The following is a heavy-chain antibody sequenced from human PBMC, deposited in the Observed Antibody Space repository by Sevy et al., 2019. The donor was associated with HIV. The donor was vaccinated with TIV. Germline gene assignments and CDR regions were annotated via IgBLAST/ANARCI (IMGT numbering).Heavy chain of an antibody. CDR2: ILYDGSNK. CDR3: ARGLAALPGYYYGMDV. CDR1: GFTFSTYG. D-gene: IGHD6-6*01. Sequence: GGSLRLSCTASGFTFSTYGLHWVRQAPGKGLEWVAVILYDGSNKYYGDSVKGRFTISRDNCKNTLYLQMNSLRGEDTAVYYCARGLAALPGYYYGMDVWGQGTTVTVSS. V-gene: IGHV3-30*04. J-gene: IGHJ6*02.